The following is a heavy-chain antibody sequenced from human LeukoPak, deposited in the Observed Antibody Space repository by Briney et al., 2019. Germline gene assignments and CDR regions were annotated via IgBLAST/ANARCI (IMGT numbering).Heavy chain of an antibody. V-gene: IGHV1-69*13. Sequence: SVKVSCKASGGTFSSYAISWVRQAPGQGLEWMGGIIPIFGTANYAQKFQGRVTIIADESTSTAYMELSSLRSEDTAVYYCARGEAYDFWSGFNWFDPWGQGTLVTVSS. J-gene: IGHJ5*02. D-gene: IGHD3-3*01. CDR3: ARGEAYDFWSGFNWFDP. CDR1: GGTFSSYA. CDR2: IIPIFGTA.